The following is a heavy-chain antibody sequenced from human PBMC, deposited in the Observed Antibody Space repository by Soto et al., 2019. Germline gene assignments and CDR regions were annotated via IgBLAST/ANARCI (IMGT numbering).Heavy chain of an antibody. D-gene: IGHD2-2*01. V-gene: IGHV3-72*01. J-gene: IGHJ2*01. Sequence: EVQLVESGGGLVQPGGSLRLSCAASGFSFSDHYMDWVRQAPGKGLEWVGVIRNRPNSYTTEYAASVKGRFTISRDDSKNSLYLQMNSLKTEDTAVYYCTRNKPSSWYFDLWGRGTLVTVSS. CDR3: TRNKPSSWYFDL. CDR2: IRNRPNSYTT. CDR1: GFSFSDHY.